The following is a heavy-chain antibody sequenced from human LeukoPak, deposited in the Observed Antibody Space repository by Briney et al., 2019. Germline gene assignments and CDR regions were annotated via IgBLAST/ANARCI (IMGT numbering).Heavy chain of an antibody. CDR2: IDPSDSYT. V-gene: IGHV5-10-1*01. CDR1: GYSFTTYW. D-gene: IGHD3-22*01. Sequence: RGESLKISCKGSGYSFTTYWISWVRQMPGKGLEWMGRIDPSDSYTNYSPSFQGHVTISVDKSISTAYLQWSSLKASDTAMYYCARQGGFYDNRAYNDAFDIWDQGTVVTVSS. CDR3: ARQGGFYDNRAYNDAFDI. J-gene: IGHJ3*02.